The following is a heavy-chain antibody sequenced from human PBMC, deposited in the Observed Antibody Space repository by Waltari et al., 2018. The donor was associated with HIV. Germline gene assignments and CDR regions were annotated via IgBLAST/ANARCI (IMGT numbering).Heavy chain of an antibody. D-gene: IGHD3-22*01. CDR3: AHRTYYYDSSGSPNWFDP. J-gene: IGHJ5*02. CDR2: IDGDDDK. CDR1: GFSLSTSGVG. Sequence: QITLKESGPTLVKPTQTLTLTCTFSGFSLSTSGVGVGWIRQPPGKALEWLALIDGDDDKRYSPSLKSRLTITKDTSKNQVVLTMTNMDPVDTATYYCAHRTYYYDSSGSPNWFDPWGQGTLVTVSS. V-gene: IGHV2-5*02.